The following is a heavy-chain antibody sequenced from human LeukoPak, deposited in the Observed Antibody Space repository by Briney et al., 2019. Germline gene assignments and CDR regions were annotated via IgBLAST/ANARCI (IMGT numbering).Heavy chain of an antibody. CDR2: INPNSGGT. CDR1: GYTFTGYY. Sequence: GASVKVSCKASGYTFTGYYMHWVRQAPGQGLEWMGWINPNSGGTNYAQKFQGRVTMTRDTSISTAYMELSRLRSDDTAVYYCARGAMILVVITEYYFDYWGQGTLVTVSS. V-gene: IGHV1-2*02. CDR3: ARGAMILVVITEYYFDY. J-gene: IGHJ4*02. D-gene: IGHD3-22*01.